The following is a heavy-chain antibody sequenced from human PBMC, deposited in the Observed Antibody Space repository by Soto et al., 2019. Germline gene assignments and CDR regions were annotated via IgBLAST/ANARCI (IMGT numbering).Heavy chain of an antibody. CDR2: IYTSGTT. CDR1: GASVSNYF. Sequence: SETLSLTCTVSGASVSNYFWGWIRQPAGKGLEWIGRIYTSGTTDYNPSLKSRVTMSVDTSKRQFSLKLRSVTAADTAVYYCVRESLDYEGDGYHDGKWCQG. D-gene: IGHD3-16*01. CDR3: VRESLDYEGDGYHDGK. J-gene: IGHJ4*02. V-gene: IGHV4-4*07.